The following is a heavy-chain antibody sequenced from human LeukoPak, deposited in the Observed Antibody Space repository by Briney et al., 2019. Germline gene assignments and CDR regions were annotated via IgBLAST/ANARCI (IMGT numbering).Heavy chain of an antibody. Sequence: ASVKVSCKVAGYTLTELSMHWVRQAPGKGLEWMGGFDPEDGETIYAQKFQGRVAMTGDTSTDSAYMELSSLRSEDTAVYYCAAPLPGYDTNDAFDIWGQGTMVTVSS. CDR2: FDPEDGET. D-gene: IGHD3-9*01. V-gene: IGHV1-24*01. J-gene: IGHJ3*02. CDR3: AAPLPGYDTNDAFDI. CDR1: GYTLTELS.